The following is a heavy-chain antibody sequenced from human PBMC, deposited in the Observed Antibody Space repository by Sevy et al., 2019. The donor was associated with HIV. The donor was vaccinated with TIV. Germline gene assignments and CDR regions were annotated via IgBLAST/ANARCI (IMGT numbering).Heavy chain of an antibody. D-gene: IGHD6-6*01. CDR2: ISWDGGST. Sequence: GGSLRLSCAASGFTFDDYTMHWVRQAPGKGLEWVSLISWDGGSTYYADSVKGRFTISRDNSKNSLYLQMNSLRTEDTAWCYCAKDGGYSSSSGSTPYYFDYWGQGTLVTVSS. CDR1: GFTFDDYT. CDR3: AKDGGYSSSSGSTPYYFDY. V-gene: IGHV3-43*01. J-gene: IGHJ4*02.